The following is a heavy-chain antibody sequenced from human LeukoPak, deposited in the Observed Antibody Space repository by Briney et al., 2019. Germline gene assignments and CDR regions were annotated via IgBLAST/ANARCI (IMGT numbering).Heavy chain of an antibody. Sequence: GGSLRLSCAASGFTFSDYYMGWIRQAPGKGLEWVSYISSSGTTIHYADSVKGRFTISRDNAKNTLYLQMSSLRAEDTAMYYCARNSNGMSNWGQGTLVIVSS. CDR1: GFTFSDYY. J-gene: IGHJ4*02. D-gene: IGHD2-8*01. CDR2: ISSSGTTI. CDR3: ARNSNGMSN. V-gene: IGHV3-11*04.